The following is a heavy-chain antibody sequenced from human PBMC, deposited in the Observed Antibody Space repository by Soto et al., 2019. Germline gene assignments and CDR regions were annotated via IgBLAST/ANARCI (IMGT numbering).Heavy chain of an antibody. D-gene: IGHD1-26*01. CDR2: ISSTSAYI. CDR3: AREKSGADAWFFDL. CDR1: GFTFNTYS. V-gene: IGHV3-21*01. J-gene: IGHJ2*01. Sequence: EVQLVESGGGLVKPGGSPRLSCAASGFTFNTYSMNWVRQAPGKGLEWVSSISSTSAYIYYADSVRGRFTISRDNAKNSLSLQMNSLKAEDTAVYYCAREKSGADAWFFDLWGRGTLVTVSS.